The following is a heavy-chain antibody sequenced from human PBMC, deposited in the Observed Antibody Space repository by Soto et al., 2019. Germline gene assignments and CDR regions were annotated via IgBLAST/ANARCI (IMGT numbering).Heavy chain of an antibody. D-gene: IGHD3-3*01. V-gene: IGHV3-74*01. Sequence: GGSLRLSCVASEFTVSNYWMHWVRQAPGKGPVWVSRISGDGSHTTHADSVKGRFTISRDNAKNSLYLQMNSLRAEDTAVYYCARDRYSYYDFWSGSLPYYYYGMDVWGQGTTVTVSS. CDR2: ISGDGSHT. J-gene: IGHJ6*02. CDR3: ARDRYSYYDFWSGSLPYYYYGMDV. CDR1: EFTVSNYW.